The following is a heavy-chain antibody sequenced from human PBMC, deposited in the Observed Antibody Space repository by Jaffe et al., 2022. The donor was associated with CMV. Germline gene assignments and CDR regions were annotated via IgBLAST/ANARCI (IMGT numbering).Heavy chain of an antibody. J-gene: IGHJ4*02. CDR1: GGSISSSSYY. V-gene: IGHV4-39*01. D-gene: IGHD5-18*01. Sequence: QLQLQESGPGLVKPSETLSLTCTVSGGSISSSSYYWGWIRQPPGKGLEWIGSIYYSGSTYYNPSLKSRVTISVDTSKNQFSLKLSSVTAADTAVYYCARQGWRVDTAMVTPYWGQGTLVTVSS. CDR2: IYYSGST. CDR3: ARQGWRVDTAMVTPY.